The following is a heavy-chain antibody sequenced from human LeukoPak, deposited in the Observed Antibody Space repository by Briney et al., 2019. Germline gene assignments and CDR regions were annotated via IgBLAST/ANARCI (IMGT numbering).Heavy chain of an antibody. CDR3: ARPGGYYDSSGYDYYFDY. V-gene: IGHV4-39*01. Sequence: GSLRLSCAASGFTFSTYWMSWVRQPPGKGLEWIGSIYYSGSTYYNPSLKSRVTISVDTSKNQFSLKLSSVTAADTAVYYCARPGGYYDSSGYDYYFDYWGQGTLVTVSS. CDR1: GFTFSTYW. D-gene: IGHD3-22*01. CDR2: IYYSGST. J-gene: IGHJ4*02.